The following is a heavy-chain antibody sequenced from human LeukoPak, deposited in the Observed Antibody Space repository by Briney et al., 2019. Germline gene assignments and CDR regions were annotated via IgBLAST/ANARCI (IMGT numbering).Heavy chain of an antibody. CDR2: IYYSGST. CDR1: GGSISSYY. J-gene: IGHJ4*02. Sequence: SETLSLTCTVSGGSISSYYWSWIRQPPGKGLELIGYIYYSGSTNYNPSLKSRVTISVDTSKNQFSLKLSSVTAADTAVYYCASSLNAYYYDSSGFDYWGQGTLVTVSS. CDR3: ASSLNAYYYDSSGFDY. D-gene: IGHD3-22*01. V-gene: IGHV4-59*08.